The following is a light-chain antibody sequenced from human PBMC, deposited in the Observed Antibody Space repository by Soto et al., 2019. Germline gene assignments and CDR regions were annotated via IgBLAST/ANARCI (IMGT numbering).Light chain of an antibody. Sequence: QSALTQPASVSGSPGQSITISCTGTSSDIGAYNYVSWYQQHPGKAPKLMICEVSNRPSGVSHRFSGSKSGNTASLTISGLPAEDEADYYCSSYTSSSTLVFGGGTKVTVL. V-gene: IGLV2-14*01. CDR2: EVS. J-gene: IGLJ2*01. CDR1: SSDIGAYNY. CDR3: SSYTSSSTLV.